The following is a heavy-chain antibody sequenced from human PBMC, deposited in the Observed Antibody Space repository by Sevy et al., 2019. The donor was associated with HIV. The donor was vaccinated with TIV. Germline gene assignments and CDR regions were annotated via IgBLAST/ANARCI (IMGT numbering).Heavy chain of an antibody. Sequence: GGYLRLSCAASGFTFSANWMNWVRQAPGKGLEWVANIKADGSDKHYVDSVEGRFTISRDNAKNLLFLQMNRLRVEDTAVYYCAHETFGRFESWGQGNLVTVSS. CDR3: AHETFGRFES. CDR1: GFTFSANW. D-gene: IGHD3-16*01. V-gene: IGHV3-7*01. CDR2: IKADGSDK. J-gene: IGHJ4*02.